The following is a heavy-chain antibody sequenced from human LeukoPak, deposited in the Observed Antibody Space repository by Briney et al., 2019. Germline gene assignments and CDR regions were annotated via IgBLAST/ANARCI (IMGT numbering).Heavy chain of an antibody. Sequence: GGSLRLSCVASGFTFSNYVMAWVRQAPGKGLEWVSLITGSGDSTYYTDSVKGRFTISRDNSKNTLYLQMDSLRAEDTAVYYCANRYTSGWNCFDYWGQGILVTVSS. D-gene: IGHD6-19*01. J-gene: IGHJ4*02. CDR1: GFTFSNYV. CDR2: ITGSGDST. CDR3: ANRYTSGWNCFDY. V-gene: IGHV3-23*01.